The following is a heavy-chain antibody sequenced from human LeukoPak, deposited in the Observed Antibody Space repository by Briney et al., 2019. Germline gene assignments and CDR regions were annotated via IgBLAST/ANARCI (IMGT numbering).Heavy chain of an antibody. D-gene: IGHD3-10*01. J-gene: IGHJ4*02. CDR1: GGSISSYY. CDR3: ARAIWYGSGTTAFDY. Sequence: KPSETLSLTCTVSGGSISSYYWSWIRQPAGKGLEWIGRIYNSGSTNYNTNYNPSLTSRVTMSVDTSKNQFSLKLNSLTAADTAVYFCARAIWYGSGTTAFDYWGQGTLVTVS. CDR2: IYNSGST. V-gene: IGHV4-4*07.